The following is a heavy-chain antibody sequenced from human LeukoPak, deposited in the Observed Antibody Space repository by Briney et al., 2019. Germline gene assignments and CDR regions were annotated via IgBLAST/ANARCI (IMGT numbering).Heavy chain of an antibody. J-gene: IGHJ4*02. CDR3: ARTRGSHISMAYLDY. CDR2: INPNSGGT. V-gene: IGHV1-2*02. D-gene: IGHD2-21*01. Sequence: ASVKVSCKASGYRFPGYYMHWVRQAPGQGLEWMGWINPNSGGTNYAQKFQGRVTMTRDTSITTAYMEVSSLRSDDTAVYYCARTRGSHISMAYLDYWGQGTLVTVSS. CDR1: GYRFPGYY.